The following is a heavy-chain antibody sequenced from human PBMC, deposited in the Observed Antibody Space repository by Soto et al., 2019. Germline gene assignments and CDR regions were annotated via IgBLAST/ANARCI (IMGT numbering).Heavy chain of an antibody. CDR3: AKDRDPYYYYYLMDV. CDR1: GFAFDTYG. CDR2: MSYDGSKI. V-gene: IGHV3-30*18. J-gene: IGHJ6*02. Sequence: GGSLRLSCEASGFAFDTYGMHWIRQGAGQGLEWVATMSYDGSKIYYRDFVRGRFSISRDDSKRTLYLQMNSLRAEDTAVYYCAKDRDPYYYYYLMDVWGQGTTVTVSS.